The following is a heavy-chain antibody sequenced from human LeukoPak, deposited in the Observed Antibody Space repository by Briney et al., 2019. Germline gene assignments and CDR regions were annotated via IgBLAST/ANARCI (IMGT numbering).Heavy chain of an antibody. Sequence: GGSLRLSCAASGFTYSHYGMHWVRQAPGKGLECVAVIWSDATEKYYGDAVKGRFTISRDNSRNTLYLQMNSLRVEDTAVYYCAKDAQRGFDYSNSLEYWGQGTLVTVSS. V-gene: IGHV3-33*06. J-gene: IGHJ4*02. D-gene: IGHD4-11*01. CDR1: GFTYSHYG. CDR2: IWSDATEK. CDR3: AKDAQRGFDYSNSLEY.